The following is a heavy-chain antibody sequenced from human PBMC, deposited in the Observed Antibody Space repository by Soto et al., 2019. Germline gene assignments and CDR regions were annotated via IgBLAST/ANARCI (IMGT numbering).Heavy chain of an antibody. J-gene: IGHJ6*03. CDR2: FDPEDGET. CDR1: GYTLTELS. CDR3: ASITMVRGVHDYYYYYMDV. V-gene: IGHV1-24*01. Sequence: ASVKVSYKVSGYTLTELSMHWVRQAPGKGLEWMGGFDPEDGETIYAQKFQGRVTMTEDTSTDTAYMELSSLRSEDTAVYYCASITMVRGVHDYYYYYMDVWGKGTTVTVSS. D-gene: IGHD3-10*01.